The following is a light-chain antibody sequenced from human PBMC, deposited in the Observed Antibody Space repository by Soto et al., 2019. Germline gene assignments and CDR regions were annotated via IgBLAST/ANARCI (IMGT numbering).Light chain of an antibody. Sequence: GDRVTITCRASQSISSYLNGYQQKPGKAPKLLIYAASSLQRGVPSRFSGRESGTDFPLTISSLQPEDFATYYCQQCYSTPFTFGPGTKVDIK. CDR1: QSISSY. CDR2: AAS. J-gene: IGKJ3*01. V-gene: IGKV1-39*01. CDR3: QQCYSTPFT.